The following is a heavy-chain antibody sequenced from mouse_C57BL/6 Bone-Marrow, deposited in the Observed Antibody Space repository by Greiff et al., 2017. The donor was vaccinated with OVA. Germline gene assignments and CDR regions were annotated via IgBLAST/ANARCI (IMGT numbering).Heavy chain of an antibody. V-gene: IGHV1-76*01. CDR2: SYPGSGNI. J-gene: IGHJ2*01. CDR3: ARSGRLRDYFDY. D-gene: IGHD2-2*01. CDR1: GYTFTDYY. Sequence: VQLQQSGAELVRPGASVKLSCKASGYTFTDYYISWVKQRPGQGLEWIARSYPGSGNIYYNEKFKGKATLTAEKSSSTAYMQLRSLTSDDSAVYVCARSGRLRDYFDYGGQGTTLTVSS.